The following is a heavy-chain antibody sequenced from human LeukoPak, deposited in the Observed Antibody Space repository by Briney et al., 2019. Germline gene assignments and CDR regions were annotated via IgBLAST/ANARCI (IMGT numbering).Heavy chain of an antibody. CDR3: AGDVTMVRGVMSDHFDY. CDR1: GGSFSGYY. D-gene: IGHD3-10*01. J-gene: IGHJ4*02. Sequence: SGTLSLTCAVYGGSFSGYYWSWIRQPPGKGLEWIGEINHSGSTNYNPSLKSRVTISVDTSKNQFSLKLSSVTAADTAVYYCAGDVTMVRGVMSDHFDYWGQGTLVTVSS. V-gene: IGHV4-34*01. CDR2: INHSGST.